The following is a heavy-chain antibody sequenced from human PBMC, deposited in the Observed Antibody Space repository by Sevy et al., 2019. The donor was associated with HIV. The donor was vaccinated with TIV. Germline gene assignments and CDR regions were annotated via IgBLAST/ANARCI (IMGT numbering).Heavy chain of an antibody. V-gene: IGHV3-33*01. CDR1: GFTFSTYG. CDR2: IWYDGSNK. D-gene: IGHD6-19*01. CDR3: ARENIAVAGIGYYFDH. Sequence: GGSLRLSCVASGFTFSTYGMHWVRQAPGKGLEWVAVIWYDGSNKEYVDSVKGRFTISSDNSKDTLYLQMNSLRAEDTAVYYCARENIAVAGIGYYFDHWGQGTLVTVSS. J-gene: IGHJ4*02.